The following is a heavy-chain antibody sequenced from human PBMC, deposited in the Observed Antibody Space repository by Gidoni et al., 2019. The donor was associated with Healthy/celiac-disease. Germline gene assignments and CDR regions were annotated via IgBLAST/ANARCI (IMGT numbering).Heavy chain of an antibody. J-gene: IGHJ3*02. CDR2: IKPSGGST. D-gene: IGHD3-10*01. V-gene: IGHV1-46*02. CDR3: ASDYGSGSYSQEGAFDI. Sequence: QVQLVQSGAEVKKPGASVKVSCKASGYTFNSYYMHWVRQAPGPGLEWMGIIKPSGGSTSYAQKFQGRVTMTSDTSTSTVYMELSSLRSEDTAVYYCASDYGSGSYSQEGAFDIWGQGTMVTVSS. CDR1: GYTFNSYY.